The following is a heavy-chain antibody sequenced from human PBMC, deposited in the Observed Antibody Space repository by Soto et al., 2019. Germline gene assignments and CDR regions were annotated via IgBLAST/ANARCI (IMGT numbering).Heavy chain of an antibody. V-gene: IGHV5-51*01. CDR2: IYPCDADA. J-gene: IGHJ6*04. Sequence: PSDCIAICCELSGSLLYIYGVGWVRQLPGKGLEWMGIIYPCDADARDSPSFKGQVTTSAEKSISTAYLQWSSLKASDTAMYYCARLSYYFWRGNIHYYNSGTAVRGNGTTVTV. D-gene: IGHD3-3*01. CDR3: ARLSYYFWRGNIHYYNSGTAV. CDR1: GSLLYIYG.